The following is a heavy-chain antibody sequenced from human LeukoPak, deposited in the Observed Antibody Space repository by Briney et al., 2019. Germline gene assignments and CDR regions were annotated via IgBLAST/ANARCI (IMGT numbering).Heavy chain of an antibody. Sequence: PGGSLRLSCAASGFTFSSYAMSWVRQAPGKGLEWVSAISGSGGSTYYADSVKGRFTISRDNSKNTLSLQMNSLRPEDTAVYYCARGGVVGGTTYRYFDYWGQGTLVTVSS. CDR3: ARGGVVGGTTYRYFDY. D-gene: IGHD1-26*01. CDR2: ISGSGGST. CDR1: GFTFSSYA. J-gene: IGHJ4*02. V-gene: IGHV3-23*01.